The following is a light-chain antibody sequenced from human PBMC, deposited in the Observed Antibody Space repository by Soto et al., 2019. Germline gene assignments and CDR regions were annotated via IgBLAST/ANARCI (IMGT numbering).Light chain of an antibody. Sequence: DIQMTQSPFTLSASVGDRVTITCRASQSISSWLAWYQQKPGKAPKLLIYKASSLESGVPSRFSGSGSGTEFTLTISSLQPDDFATYSCQQYNSYSGYTFGQGTKLEIK. CDR1: QSISSW. V-gene: IGKV1-5*03. CDR2: KAS. CDR3: QQYNSYSGYT. J-gene: IGKJ2*01.